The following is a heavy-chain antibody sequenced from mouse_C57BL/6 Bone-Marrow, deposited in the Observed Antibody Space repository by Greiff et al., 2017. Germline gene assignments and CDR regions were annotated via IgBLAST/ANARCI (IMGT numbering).Heavy chain of an antibody. CDR1: GFSLTSYG. CDR2: RWSGGST. D-gene: IGHD1-1*01. J-gene: IGHJ1*03. CDR3: ASLYYGSSYGYFDV. V-gene: IGHV2-2*01. Sequence: VQLQESGPGLVQPSQSLSITCTVSGFSLTSYGVHWVRQSPGKGLEWLGVRWSGGSTDYNAAFISRLSISKDNSKSQVFFKMNSLQADDTAIYYCASLYYGSSYGYFDVWGTGTTVTVSS.